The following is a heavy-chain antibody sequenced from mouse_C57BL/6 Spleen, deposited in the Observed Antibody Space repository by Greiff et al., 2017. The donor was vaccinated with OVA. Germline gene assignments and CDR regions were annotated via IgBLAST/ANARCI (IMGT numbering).Heavy chain of an antibody. V-gene: IGHV2-6-1*01. J-gene: IGHJ4*01. Sequence: QVQLKESGPGLVAPSQSLSITCTVSGFSLTSYGVHWVRQPPGKGLEWLVVIWSDGSTTYNSALKSRLSISKDNSKSQVFLKMNSLQTDDTAMYYCARHHYGSSPYYAMDYWGQGTSVTVSS. CDR1: GFSLTSYG. CDR3: ARHHYGSSPYYAMDY. D-gene: IGHD1-1*01. CDR2: IWSDGST.